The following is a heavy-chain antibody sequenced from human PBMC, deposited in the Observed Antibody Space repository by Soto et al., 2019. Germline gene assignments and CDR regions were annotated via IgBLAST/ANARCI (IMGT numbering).Heavy chain of an antibody. V-gene: IGHV3-23*01. J-gene: IGHJ4*02. Sequence: PGGSLRLSCAASGFTFSSYAMSWVRQAPGKGLEWVSAISGSGGSTYYADSVKGRFTISRDNSKNTLYLQMNSLRAEDTAVYYCARGLLAADYAGLGQIDYWGQGTLVTVSS. D-gene: IGHD6-13*01. CDR3: ARGLLAADYAGLGQIDY. CDR2: ISGSGGST. CDR1: GFTFSSYA.